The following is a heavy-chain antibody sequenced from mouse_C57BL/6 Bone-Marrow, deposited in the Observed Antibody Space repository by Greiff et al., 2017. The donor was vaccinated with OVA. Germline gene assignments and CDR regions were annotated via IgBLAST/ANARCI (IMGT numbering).Heavy chain of an antibody. CDR2: FYPGSGSI. Sequence: QVHVKQSGAELVKPGASVKLSCKASGYTFTEYTIHWVKQRSGQGLEWIGWFYPGSGSIKYNEKFKDKATLTADKSSSTVYMELSRLTSEDSAVYFCARHEGLLLRYRAWFAYWGQGTLVTVSA. J-gene: IGHJ3*01. CDR3: ARHEGLLLRYRAWFAY. D-gene: IGHD1-1*01. CDR1: GYTFTEYT. V-gene: IGHV1-62-2*01.